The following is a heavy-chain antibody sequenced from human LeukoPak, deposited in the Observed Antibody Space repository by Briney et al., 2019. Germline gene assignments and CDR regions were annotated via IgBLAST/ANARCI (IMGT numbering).Heavy chain of an antibody. CDR3: AKGGYDYTEIGYFDY. D-gene: IGHD5-12*01. Sequence: GGSLRLSCAASGFTLSNYAMNWVRQAPGKGLEWVSVVIGSSGSTDYADSVKGRFTISRDNSKNTLYLGMNSLRAEDTAIYYCAKGGYDYTEIGYFDYWGQGTLVTVSS. CDR2: VIGSSGST. V-gene: IGHV3-23*01. J-gene: IGHJ4*02. CDR1: GFTLSNYA.